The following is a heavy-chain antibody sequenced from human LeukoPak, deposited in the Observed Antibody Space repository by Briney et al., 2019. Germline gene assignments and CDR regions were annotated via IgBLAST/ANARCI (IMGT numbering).Heavy chain of an antibody. V-gene: IGHV5-51*01. Sequence: GESLKISCKGSGYSFATYWIGWVRQMPGKGLEWMGIIYPGDSDTRYSPSFQGQVTISADKSISTAYLQWSSLKASDTAMYYCARLALGSSSWGDNWFDPWGQGTLVTVSS. CDR1: GYSFATYW. D-gene: IGHD6-13*01. J-gene: IGHJ5*02. CDR2: IYPGDSDT. CDR3: ARLALGSSSWGDNWFDP.